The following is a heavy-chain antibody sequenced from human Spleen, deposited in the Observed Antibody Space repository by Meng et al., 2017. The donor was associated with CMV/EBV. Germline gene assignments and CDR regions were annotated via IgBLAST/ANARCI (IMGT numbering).Heavy chain of an antibody. Sequence: GGSLRLSCAASGFTFSDYYMSWIRQAPGKGLEWVSYISSSGSTIYYADSVKGRFTISRDNAKNSLYLQMNNLRAEDTAVYYCAKGWKWGNGYYASDYWGQGTLVTVSS. CDR1: GFTFSDYY. CDR2: ISSSGSTI. CDR3: AKGWKWGNGYYASDY. V-gene: IGHV3-11*04. J-gene: IGHJ4*02. D-gene: IGHD3-3*01.